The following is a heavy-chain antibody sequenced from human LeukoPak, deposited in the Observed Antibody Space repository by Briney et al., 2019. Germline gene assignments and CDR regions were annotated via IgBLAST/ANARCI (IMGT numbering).Heavy chain of an antibody. J-gene: IGHJ4*02. CDR1: GGSVSSNIYY. CDR3: AREDSSGYLGY. Sequence: SETLSLTCTVSGGSVSSNIYYWNWIRQPPGRGLEWIGYIYYSGSTNYNPSLKSRVTISVDTSKNQFSLKLTSLTAADTAVYYCAREDSSGYLGYWGQGTLVTVSS. V-gene: IGHV4-61*01. CDR2: IYYSGST. D-gene: IGHD3-22*01.